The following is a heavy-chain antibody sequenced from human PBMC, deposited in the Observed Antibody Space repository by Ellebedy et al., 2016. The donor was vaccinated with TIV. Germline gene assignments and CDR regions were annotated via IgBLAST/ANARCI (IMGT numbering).Heavy chain of an antibody. J-gene: IGHJ4*02. Sequence: GESLKISCAASGFTFSSYGMHWVRQAPGKGLEWVAVIWYDGSNKYYADSVKGRFTISRDNSKNTLYLQMNSLRAEDTAVYYCAKVESPITMVRGAEFDYWGQGTLVTVSS. CDR3: AKVESPITMVRGAEFDY. V-gene: IGHV3-33*06. CDR1: GFTFSSYG. CDR2: IWYDGSNK. D-gene: IGHD3-10*01.